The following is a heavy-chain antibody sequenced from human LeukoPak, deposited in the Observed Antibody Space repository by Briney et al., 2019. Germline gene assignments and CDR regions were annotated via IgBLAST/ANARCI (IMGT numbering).Heavy chain of an antibody. J-gene: IGHJ4*02. CDR3: AREEGIATAGALEY. Sequence: YPSETLSLTCTVSGGSISSYYWSWIRQPPGKGLEWIGYIYYSGSTNYNPSLKSRVTISVDTSKNQFSLKLSSVTAADTAVYYCAREEGIATAGALEYWGQGILVTVAS. V-gene: IGHV4-59*01. D-gene: IGHD6-13*01. CDR1: GGSISSYY. CDR2: IYYSGST.